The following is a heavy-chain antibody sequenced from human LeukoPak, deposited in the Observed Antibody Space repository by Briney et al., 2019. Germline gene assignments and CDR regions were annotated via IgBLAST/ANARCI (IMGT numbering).Heavy chain of an antibody. J-gene: IGHJ5*02. CDR2: IYPGDSDT. D-gene: IGHD1-26*01. CDR1: GYSFTSYW. V-gene: IGHV5-51*01. Sequence: GGSLRLSCKGSGYSFTSYWIGWVRQIPGKGLEWMGIIYPGDSDTRYSPSFQGQVTISADKSISTAYLQWSSLKASDTAMYYCARDRYSGSYYNGWFDPWGQGTLVTVSS. CDR3: ARDRYSGSYYNGWFDP.